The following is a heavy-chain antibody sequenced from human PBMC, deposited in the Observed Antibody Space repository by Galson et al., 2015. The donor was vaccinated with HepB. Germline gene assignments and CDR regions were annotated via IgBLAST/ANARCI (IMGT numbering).Heavy chain of an antibody. V-gene: IGHV3-33*01. D-gene: IGHD3-22*01. CDR1: GFTFSSYG. J-gene: IGHJ2*01. Sequence: SLRLSCAASGFTFSSYGMHWVRQAPGKGLEWVAVIWYDGSNKYYADSVKGRFTISRDNSKNTLYLQMNSLRAEDTAVYYCARGGGGYYDSSGYQWYFDLWGRGTLVTVSS. CDR3: ARGGGGYYDSSGYQWYFDL. CDR2: IWYDGSNK.